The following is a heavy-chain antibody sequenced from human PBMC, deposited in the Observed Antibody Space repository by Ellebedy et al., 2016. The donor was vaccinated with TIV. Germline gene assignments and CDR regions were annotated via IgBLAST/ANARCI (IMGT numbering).Heavy chain of an antibody. CDR3: ARIGLSGGYWSFFDF. CDR1: DGSTSGYY. V-gene: IGHV4-59*01. J-gene: IGHJ4*02. CDR2: IHYSGST. D-gene: IGHD3-22*01. Sequence: MPSETLSLTCTVSDGSTSGYYWSWIRQPPGKGLEWIGYIHYSGSTSYNPSLKSRVSISAETPTGPFSLILGSVTAADTAVYFGARIGLSGGYWSFFDFWGQGTLVTVSS.